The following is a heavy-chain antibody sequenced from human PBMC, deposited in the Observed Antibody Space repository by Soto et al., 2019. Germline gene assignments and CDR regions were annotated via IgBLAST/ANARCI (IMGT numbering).Heavy chain of an antibody. V-gene: IGHV4-39*01. J-gene: IGHJ6*03. CDR3: ARRVSDIVVIPVAIPTDYYYYYMSV. CDR2: IYYSGST. Sequence: PSEALSLTCTVSGGSISSSSYYWGWIRQPPGKGLEWIGSIYYSGSTYYNPSLKSRVTISVDTSKNQFSLKLSSVTAADTAVYYCARRVSDIVVIPVAIPTDYYYYYMSVWGKGTRVTVSS. CDR1: GGSISSSSYY. D-gene: IGHD2-2*01.